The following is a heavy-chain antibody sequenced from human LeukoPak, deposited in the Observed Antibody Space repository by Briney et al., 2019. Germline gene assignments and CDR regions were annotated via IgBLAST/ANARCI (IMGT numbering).Heavy chain of an antibody. CDR3: ARVGAVAGEFYFDY. J-gene: IGHJ4*02. V-gene: IGHV3-11*01. Sequence: GGSLRLSCAASGFTFSDYYMSWIRQAPGKGLEWVSHISSSSSTKYYADSVKGRFTISRDNAKNSLYLQMNSLRAGDTAVYYCARVGAVAGEFYFDYWGRGTLVTVSP. CDR2: ISSSSSTK. D-gene: IGHD6-19*01. CDR1: GFTFSDYY.